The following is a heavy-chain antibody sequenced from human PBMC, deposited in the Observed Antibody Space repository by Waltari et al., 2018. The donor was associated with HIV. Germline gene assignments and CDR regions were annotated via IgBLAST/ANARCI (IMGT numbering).Heavy chain of an antibody. J-gene: IGHJ3*02. CDR3: ARRPYCSSASCYPSDARGAFDI. Sequence: QLHLQQSGPGLVKPSETLSPICTVSGDSIRTRGSSWGWTRPPPGTRLEWLGSIYYSGITYYNPSLKSRVTISADTSRNQCSLWLSSVTAADTAVYYGARRPYCSSASCYPSDARGAFDIWGQGTMVTVSS. D-gene: IGHD2-15*01. CDR2: IYYSGIT. CDR1: GDSIRTRGSS. V-gene: IGHV4-39*01.